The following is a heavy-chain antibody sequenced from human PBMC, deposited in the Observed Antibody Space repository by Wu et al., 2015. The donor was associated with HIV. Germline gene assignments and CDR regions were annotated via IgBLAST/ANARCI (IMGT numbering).Heavy chain of an antibody. CDR3: ARVMFGELTLDY. CDR2: ISAYNGNT. J-gene: IGHJ4*02. Sequence: KVSCKASGYTFTSYGISWVRQAPGQGLEWMGWISAYNGNTNYAQKLQGRVTMTTDSSTSTAYMELRSLRSDDTAVYYCARVMFGELTLDYWGQGTLVTVSS. CDR1: GYTFTSYG. D-gene: IGHD3-10*02. V-gene: IGHV1-18*01.